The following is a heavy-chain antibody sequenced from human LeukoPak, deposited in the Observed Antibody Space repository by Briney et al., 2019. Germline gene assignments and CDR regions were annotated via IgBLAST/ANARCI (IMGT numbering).Heavy chain of an antibody. Sequence: ASVKVSCKASGYTFTGYYMHWVRQAPGQGLEWMGWINPNSGGTNYARKFQGRVTMTRDTSISTAYMELSRLRSDDTAVYYCAREWGRIVGATHPPLAAFDIWGQGTMVTVSS. J-gene: IGHJ3*02. V-gene: IGHV1-2*02. CDR3: AREWGRIVGATHPPLAAFDI. CDR2: INPNSGGT. CDR1: GYTFTGYY. D-gene: IGHD1-26*01.